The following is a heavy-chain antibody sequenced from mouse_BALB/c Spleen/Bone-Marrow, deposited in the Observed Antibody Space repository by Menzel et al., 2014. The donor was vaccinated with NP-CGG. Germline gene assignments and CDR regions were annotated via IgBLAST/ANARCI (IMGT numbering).Heavy chain of an antibody. J-gene: IGHJ2*01. CDR2: ISSGGGST. CDR3: TRHPYGTFFAY. CDR1: GFAFSNYD. D-gene: IGHD2-10*02. Sequence: EVHLVESGGGLVKPGGSLKLSCAASGFAFSNYDMSWVRQSPEKRLEWVAYISSGGGSTYYPDTVKGRFIISRDNAKNTLYLQMSSLKSEDTAMYYCTRHPYGTFFAYWGQGTTLTASS. V-gene: IGHV5-12-1*01.